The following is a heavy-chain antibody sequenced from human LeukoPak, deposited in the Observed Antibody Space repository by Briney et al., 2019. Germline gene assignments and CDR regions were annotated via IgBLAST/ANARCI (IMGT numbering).Heavy chain of an antibody. V-gene: IGHV1-2*02. CDR3: ARGDYSTNFDY. CDR2: NNPNSGAT. J-gene: IGHJ4*02. Sequence: ASVKVSCKASGYTFIDYYIHWVRQAPGQGLEWMGWNNPNSGATDYARKFQDRVTMTRDTSTNTAYMELRSLRSDDTAVYYCARGDYSTNFDYWGQGTLVTVSS. CDR1: GYTFIDYY. D-gene: IGHD2/OR15-2a*01.